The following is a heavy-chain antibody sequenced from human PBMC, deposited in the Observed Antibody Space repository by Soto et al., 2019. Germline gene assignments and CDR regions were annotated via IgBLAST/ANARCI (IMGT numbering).Heavy chain of an antibody. Sequence: QVQLVQSGAEVKKPGSSVKVSCKASGGTFSSYAISWVRQAPGQGLEWMGGIIPIFGTANYAQKFQGRVTVTADESTSTAYMEVSSLRAEDTAVYYCARDRYFTNGVCYDYAFDIWGQGTMVTVSS. CDR1: GGTFSSYA. J-gene: IGHJ3*02. V-gene: IGHV1-69*01. CDR3: ARDRYFTNGVCYDYAFDI. CDR2: IIPIFGTA. D-gene: IGHD2-8*01.